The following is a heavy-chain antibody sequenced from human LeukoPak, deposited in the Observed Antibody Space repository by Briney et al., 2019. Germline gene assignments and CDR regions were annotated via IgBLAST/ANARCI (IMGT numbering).Heavy chain of an antibody. V-gene: IGHV4-34*01. J-gene: IGHJ6*02. CDR3: ARDLYYGSGSSYYYYGMDV. Sequence: SETLSLTCAVYGGSFSGYYWSWIRQPPGKGLEWIGEINHSGSTNYNPSLKSRVTISVDTSKNQFSLKLSSVTAADTAVYYCARDLYYGSGSSYYYYGMDVWGQGTTVTVSS. D-gene: IGHD3-10*01. CDR2: INHSGST. CDR1: GGSFSGYY.